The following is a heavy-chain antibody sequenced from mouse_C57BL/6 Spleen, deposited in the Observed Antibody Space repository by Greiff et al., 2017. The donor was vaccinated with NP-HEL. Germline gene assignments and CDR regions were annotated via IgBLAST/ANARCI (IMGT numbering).Heavy chain of an antibody. CDR3: ARSWYYYGSSYYYDC. V-gene: IGHV1-75*01. CDR1: GYTFTDYY. D-gene: IGHD1-1*01. CDR2: IFPGSGST. Sequence: QVQLKQSGPELVKPGASVKISCKASGYTFTDYYINWVKQRPGQGLEWIGWIFPGSGSTYYNEKFKGKATLTVDKSSSTAYMLLSSLTSEDSAVYFCARSWYYYGSSYYYDCWGQGTTLTVSS. J-gene: IGHJ2*01.